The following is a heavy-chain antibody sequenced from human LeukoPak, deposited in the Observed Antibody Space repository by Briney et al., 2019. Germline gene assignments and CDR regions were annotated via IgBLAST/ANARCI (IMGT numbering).Heavy chain of an antibody. CDR2: ISGSSSII. V-gene: IGHV3-48*02. CDR3: TRVDGGFDI. CDR1: GFTFSSYS. J-gene: IGHJ3*02. Sequence: GGSLRLSCEGTGFTFSSYSMNWVRQAPGKGLEWVSYISGSSSIIYNADSVKGRFTISRDNANSSLYLQMNSLRDEDTAVYYCTRVDGGFDIWGQGTMVTVSS.